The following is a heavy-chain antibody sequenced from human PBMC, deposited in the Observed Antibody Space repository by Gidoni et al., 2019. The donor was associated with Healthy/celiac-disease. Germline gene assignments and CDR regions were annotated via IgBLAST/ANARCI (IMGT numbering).Heavy chain of an antibody. D-gene: IGHD3-10*01. CDR1: GFTFSSSG. V-gene: IGHV3-23*01. CDR3: AKSTPVRGPTPRLNYYYYYMDV. CDR2: NRGSGGST. J-gene: IGHJ6*03. Sequence: EVQLLVSGGGLVQPGGSLRLSCAASGFTFSSSGLRWVRQAPGKGLEWVSANRGSGGSTYYADSVKGRFTISRDNSKNTLYLQMNSLRAEDTAVYYCAKSTPVRGPTPRLNYYYYYMDVWGKGTTVTVSS.